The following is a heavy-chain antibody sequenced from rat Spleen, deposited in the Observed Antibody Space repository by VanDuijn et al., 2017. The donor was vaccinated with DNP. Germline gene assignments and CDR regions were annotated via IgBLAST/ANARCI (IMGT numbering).Heavy chain of an antibody. V-gene: IGHV5-29*01. Sequence: EVQLVESDGGLVQPGRSLKLSCAASGFTFSDYYMAWVRQAPTKGLEWVATISYDGSNTHYRDSVKGRFTISRDNAKSTLYLQMDSLRSEDTATYYCVRESFGVDYWGQGVTVTVSS. CDR3: VRESFGVDY. CDR1: GFTFSDYY. CDR2: ISYDGSNT. D-gene: IGHD4-3*01. J-gene: IGHJ2*01.